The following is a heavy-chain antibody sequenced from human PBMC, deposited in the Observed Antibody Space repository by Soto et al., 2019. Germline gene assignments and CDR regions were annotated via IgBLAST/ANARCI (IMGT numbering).Heavy chain of an antibody. D-gene: IGHD3-16*02. CDR3: LITFGGVIAYDAFDI. V-gene: IGHV1-69*02. CDR1: GGTFSSYT. J-gene: IGHJ3*02. Sequence: QVQLVQSGAEVKKPGSSVKVSCKASGGTFSSYTISWVRQAPGQGREWMGRIIPILGIANYAQKFQGRVTITADKSTGTAYIELSSLRSEDTAVYYCLITFGGVIAYDAFDIWGQGTMVTVSS. CDR2: IIPILGIA.